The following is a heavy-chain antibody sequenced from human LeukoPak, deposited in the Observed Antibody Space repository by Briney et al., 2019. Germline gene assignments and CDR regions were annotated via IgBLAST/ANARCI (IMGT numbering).Heavy chain of an antibody. CDR1: GFIFGDSA. CDR3: TRAQNVGVLDI. D-gene: IGHD1-26*01. CDR2: IRSKAYGGTI. V-gene: IGHV3-49*04. Sequence: GGSLRLSCTASGFIFGDSAMSWVRQAPGKGLEWVGFIRSKAYGGTIEYAASAKGRFIISRDDSKSIAYLQMNSLKTEDTAVYYCTRAQNVGVLDIWGQGTMITVSS. J-gene: IGHJ3*02.